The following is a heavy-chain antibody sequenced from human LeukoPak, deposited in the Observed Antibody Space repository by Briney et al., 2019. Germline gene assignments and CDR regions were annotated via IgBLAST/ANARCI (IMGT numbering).Heavy chain of an antibody. CDR2: IYISGSP. CDR3: ARARDGYNLDY. D-gene: IGHD5-24*01. J-gene: IGHJ4*02. V-gene: IGHV4-61*02. CDR1: GVSISSGSYY. Sequence: SQTLSLTCNVSGVSISSGSYYWSWIRQPAGKGLEWIGRIYISGSPKYNPSLRSRVTMSVDTPKSQFSLKLSSVTAADTAVYYCARARDGYNLDYWGQGTLVTVSS.